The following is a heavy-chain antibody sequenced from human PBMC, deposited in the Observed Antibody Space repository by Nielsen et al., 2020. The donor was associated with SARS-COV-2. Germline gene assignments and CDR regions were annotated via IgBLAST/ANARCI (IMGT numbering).Heavy chain of an antibody. CDR2: ISYDGSNK. V-gene: IGHV3-30-3*01. J-gene: IGHJ4*02. CDR1: GFTFDDYA. D-gene: IGHD1-26*01. Sequence: GESLKISCAASGFTFDDYAMHWVRQAPGKGLEWVAVISYDGSNKYYADSVKGRFTISRDNSKNTLYLQMNSLRAEDTAVYYCARGYSGSYYSPFDYWGQGTLVTVSS. CDR3: ARGYSGSYYSPFDY.